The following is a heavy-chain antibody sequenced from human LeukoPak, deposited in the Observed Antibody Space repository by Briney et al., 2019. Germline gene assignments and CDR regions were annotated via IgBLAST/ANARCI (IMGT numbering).Heavy chain of an antibody. V-gene: IGHV1-2*02. Sequence: ASVKVSCRASGYIFSDYYIYWVRQAPGQGLECMGWINPDSGDTKYAQKFQGRVTMTRDTSINTVYMELSRLTSDGTAVYYCARDGPRIAVDFDYWGQGTLVTVSA. J-gene: IGHJ4*02. CDR3: ARDGPRIAVDFDY. CDR1: GYIFSDYY. D-gene: IGHD6-19*01. CDR2: INPDSGDT.